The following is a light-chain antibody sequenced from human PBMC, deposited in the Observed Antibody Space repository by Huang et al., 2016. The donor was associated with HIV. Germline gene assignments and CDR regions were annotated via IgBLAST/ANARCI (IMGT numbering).Light chain of an antibody. CDR2: DAS. CDR1: QIISTY. V-gene: IGKV1-39*01. CDR3: QQSHSTPYT. J-gene: IGKJ2*01. Sequence: DIQMTQSPSSLSASVGDRVTISCRASQIISTYLIWYQKKPGKAPKRLIYDASSVQRGVPSRFGGSGSGTDFTRTISSLQPEDFATYYCQQSHSTPYTFGQGTKLEIK.